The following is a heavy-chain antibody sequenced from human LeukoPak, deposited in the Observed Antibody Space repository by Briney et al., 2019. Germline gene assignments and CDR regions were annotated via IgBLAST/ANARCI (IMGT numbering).Heavy chain of an antibody. J-gene: IGHJ6*02. CDR3: ARGGGLDV. CDR2: INHNGNVN. Sequence: PGGSLRLSCAASGFTVSSYWMNWARQAPGKGLEWVASINHNGNVNYYVDSVKGRFTISRDNAKNSLYLQMSNLRAVDTAVYFCARGGGLDVWGQGATVTVSS. V-gene: IGHV3-7*03. CDR1: GFTVSSYW. D-gene: IGHD3-16*01.